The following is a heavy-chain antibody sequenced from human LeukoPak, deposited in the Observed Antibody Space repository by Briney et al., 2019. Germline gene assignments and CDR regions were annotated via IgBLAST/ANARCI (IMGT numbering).Heavy chain of an antibody. V-gene: IGHV4-31*03. J-gene: IGHJ3*02. CDR3: ARDAGPVANAFDI. D-gene: IGHD2-15*01. CDR2: IYYSGRT. CDR1: GGSISSGGYY. Sequence: SETLSLTCTVSGGSISSGGYYWSWIRQHPGKGLEWIGYIYYSGRTYYNPSLKSRVTISVDTSKNQFSLKLSSVTAADTAVYYCARDAGPVANAFDIWGQGTMVTVSS.